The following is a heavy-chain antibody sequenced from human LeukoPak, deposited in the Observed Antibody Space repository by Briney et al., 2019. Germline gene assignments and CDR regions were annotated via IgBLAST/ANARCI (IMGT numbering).Heavy chain of an antibody. D-gene: IGHD2-15*01. V-gene: IGHV1-18*01. CDR1: GYTFTTYG. J-gene: IGHJ4*02. Sequence: GASLKVSCKTSGYTFTTYGISWLRQAPGQGLEWMGWISAHKGETEYAQKFQGRVTMTREISTSTAYMELQSLTSDDTAVYYCAGADIIVVAGSTPVGSGFEYWGQGALITVS. CDR2: ISAHKGET. CDR3: AGADIIVVAGSTPVGSGFEY.